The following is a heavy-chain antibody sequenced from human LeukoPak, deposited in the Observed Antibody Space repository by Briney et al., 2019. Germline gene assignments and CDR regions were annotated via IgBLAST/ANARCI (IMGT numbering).Heavy chain of an antibody. CDR2: IYYSGST. V-gene: IGHV4-59*01. Sequence: SETLSPTCTVSGGSISSYYWSWIRQPPGKGLEWIGYIYYSGSTNYNPSLKSRVTISVDTSKNQFSLKLSSVTAADTAVYYCARGGLLLNWFDPWGQGTLVTVSS. J-gene: IGHJ5*02. CDR3: ARGGLLLNWFDP. CDR1: GGSISSYY.